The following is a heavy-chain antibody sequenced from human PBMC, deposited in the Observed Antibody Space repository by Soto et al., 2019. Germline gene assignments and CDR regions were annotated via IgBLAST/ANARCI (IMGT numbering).Heavy chain of an antibody. CDR2: INHSGST. CDR3: ARGGGQYDFWSGYYYDWFDP. J-gene: IGHJ5*02. D-gene: IGHD3-3*01. Sequence: QVQLQQWGAGLLKPSETLSLTCAVYGGSFSGYYWSWIRQPPGKGLEWIGEINHSGSTNYNPSLKILVTISVDTSKNQFSLKLSSVTAADTAVYYCARGGGQYDFWSGYYYDWFDPWGQGTLVTVSS. V-gene: IGHV4-34*01. CDR1: GGSFSGYY.